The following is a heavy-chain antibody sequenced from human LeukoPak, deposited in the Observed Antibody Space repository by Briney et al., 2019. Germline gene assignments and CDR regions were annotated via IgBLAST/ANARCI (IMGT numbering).Heavy chain of an antibody. Sequence: PGGSLRLSCAASGFTFSDHYMSWIRQAPGKGLEGVSYISSSGSTIYYADSVKGRFTISRDNAKNSLYLQMNSLRAEDTAVYYCARDRTYYYDSSGYWDYWGQGTLVTVSS. CDR2: ISSSGSTI. V-gene: IGHV3-11*01. CDR1: GFTFSDHY. J-gene: IGHJ4*02. D-gene: IGHD3-22*01. CDR3: ARDRTYYYDSSGYWDY.